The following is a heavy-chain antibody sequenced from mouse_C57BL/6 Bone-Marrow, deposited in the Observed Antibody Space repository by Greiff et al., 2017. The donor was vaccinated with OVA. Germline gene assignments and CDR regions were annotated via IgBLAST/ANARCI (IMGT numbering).Heavy chain of an antibody. V-gene: IGHV1-15*01. CDR2: IDPETGGT. J-gene: IGHJ4*01. Sequence: QVQLQQSGAELVRPGASVTLSCKASGYTFTDYEMHWVKQTPVHGLEWIGAIDPETGGTAYNQKFKGKAILTADKSSSTAYMELRSLTSEDSAVYYCTREGTLLYAMDYWGQGTSVTVSS. CDR1: GYTFTDYE. D-gene: IGHD2-1*01. CDR3: TREGTLLYAMDY.